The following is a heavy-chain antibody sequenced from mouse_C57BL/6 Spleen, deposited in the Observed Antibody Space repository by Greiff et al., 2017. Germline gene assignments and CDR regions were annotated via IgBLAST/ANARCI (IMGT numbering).Heavy chain of an antibody. CDR3: ARSGTGDAMDY. Sequence: VQLQQSGAELVRPGASVKLSCKASGYTFTDYYINWVKQRPGQGLEWIARIYPGSGNTYYNEKFKGKATLTAEKSSSTAYMQLSSLTSEDSAVYCCARSGTGDAMDYWGQGASVTVSS. V-gene: IGHV1-76*01. J-gene: IGHJ4*01. D-gene: IGHD3-1*01. CDR2: IYPGSGNT. CDR1: GYTFTDYY.